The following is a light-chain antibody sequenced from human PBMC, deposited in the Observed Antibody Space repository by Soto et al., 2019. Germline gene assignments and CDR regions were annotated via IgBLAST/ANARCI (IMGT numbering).Light chain of an antibody. Sequence: ETVMTQSPATLSVSPGEGATLSCWASQSISSHFAWYQQRPGQAPRLLIYRASTRATGIPARFSGSGSGTEFTLTISNLQSEDFAAYYCHQYNDWPLTFGPGTKVDIK. CDR1: QSISSH. CDR2: RAS. J-gene: IGKJ3*01. CDR3: HQYNDWPLT. V-gene: IGKV3-15*01.